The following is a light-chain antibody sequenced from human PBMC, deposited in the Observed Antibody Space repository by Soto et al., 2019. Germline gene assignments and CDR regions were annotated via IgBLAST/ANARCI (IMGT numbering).Light chain of an antibody. CDR3: QQYNNWPPWT. CDR2: GAS. V-gene: IGKV3-15*01. J-gene: IGKJ1*01. Sequence: EIVMTQSPATLSVSPGERATLSCRASQSVSSNLAWYQQKPGQAPRLLIYGASTRATGIPARFSGSGSGTESTLTISSVRSEDFAVYYCQQYNNWPPWTFGQGTKVDIK. CDR1: QSVSSN.